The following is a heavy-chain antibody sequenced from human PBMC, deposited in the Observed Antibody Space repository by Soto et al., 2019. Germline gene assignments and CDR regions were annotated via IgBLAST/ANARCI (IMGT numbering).Heavy chain of an antibody. V-gene: IGHV3-53*01. CDR2: FYSGGST. D-gene: IGHD2-15*01. Sequence: GGSLRLSCAASGFTVTSNYMSWVRQAPGKGLEWVSVFYSGGSTYYADSVKGRFTISRDNSKNTLDLEMNSLRAEDTAVYYCARAYCSGGNCDPGVFHYWGQGTLVTVS. J-gene: IGHJ4*02. CDR3: ARAYCSGGNCDPGVFHY. CDR1: GFTVTSNY.